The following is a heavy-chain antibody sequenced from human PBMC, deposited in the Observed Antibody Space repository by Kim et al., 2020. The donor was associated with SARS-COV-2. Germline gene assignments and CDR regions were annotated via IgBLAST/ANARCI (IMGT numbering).Heavy chain of an antibody. CDR3: ARHVDIVVYVDY. Sequence: SETLSLTCTVSGGSISSSSYYWGWIRQPPGKGLEWIGSIYYSGSTYYNPSLKSRVTISVDTSKNQFSLKLSSVTAADTAVYYCARHVDIVVYVDYWGQGTLVTVSS. CDR1: GGSISSSSYY. D-gene: IGHD5-12*01. V-gene: IGHV4-39*01. J-gene: IGHJ4*02. CDR2: IYYSGST.